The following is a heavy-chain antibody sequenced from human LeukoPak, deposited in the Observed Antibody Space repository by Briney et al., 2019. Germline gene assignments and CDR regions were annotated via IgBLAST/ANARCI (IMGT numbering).Heavy chain of an antibody. CDR1: GVSISGSYYY. D-gene: IGHD1-26*01. J-gene: IGHJ4*02. Sequence: PSETLSLTCAVSGVSISGSYYYWGWIRQPPGKGLEWTGNIYYSGSTYYNASLQSRVTISIDTSKNQFSLRLNSVTAADTAMYFCVKSGGYGLIDYWGQGTLVTVSS. V-gene: IGHV4-39*01. CDR2: IYYSGST. CDR3: VKSGGYGLIDY.